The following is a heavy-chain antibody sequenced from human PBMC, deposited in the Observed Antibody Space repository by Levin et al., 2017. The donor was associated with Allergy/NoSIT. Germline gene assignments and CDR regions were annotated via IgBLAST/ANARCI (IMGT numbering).Heavy chain of an antibody. V-gene: IGHV1-18*01. Sequence: ASVKGSCKASGYTFTSYGISWVRQAPGQGLEWMGWISAYNGNTNYAQKLQGRVTMTTDTSTSTAYMELRSLRSDDTAVYYCAREHKYSSGWYDGISDYWGQGTLVTVSS. D-gene: IGHD6-19*01. J-gene: IGHJ4*02. CDR3: AREHKYSSGWYDGISDY. CDR2: ISAYNGNT. CDR1: GYTFTSYG.